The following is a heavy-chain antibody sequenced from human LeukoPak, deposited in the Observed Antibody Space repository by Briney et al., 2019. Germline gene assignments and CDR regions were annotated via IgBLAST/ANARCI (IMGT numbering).Heavy chain of an antibody. V-gene: IGHV3-30-3*01. CDR2: ISYDGSNK. Sequence: PGGSLRLSCAASGFTFSSYAMHWVRQAPGKGLEWVAVISYDGSNKYYADSVKGRFTISRDNSKNTLYLQMNSLRAEDTAVYYCARVERIPEFDYWGQGTLVTVSS. CDR3: ARVERIPEFDY. J-gene: IGHJ4*02. CDR1: GFTFSSYA. D-gene: IGHD6-13*01.